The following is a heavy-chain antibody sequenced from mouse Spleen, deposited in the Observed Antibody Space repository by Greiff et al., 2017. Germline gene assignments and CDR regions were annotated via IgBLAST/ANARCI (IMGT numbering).Heavy chain of an antibody. V-gene: IGHV1-82*01. CDR3: ARGDYDGYAMDY. D-gene: IGHD2-4*01. Sequence: VQLQQSGPELVKPGASVKISCKASGYAFSSSWMNWVKQRPGKGLEWIGRIYPGDGDTNYNGKFKGKATLTADKSSSTAYMQLSSLTSEDSAVYFCARGDYDGYAMDYWGQGTSVTVSS. J-gene: IGHJ4*01. CDR1: GYAFSSSW. CDR2: IYPGDGDT.